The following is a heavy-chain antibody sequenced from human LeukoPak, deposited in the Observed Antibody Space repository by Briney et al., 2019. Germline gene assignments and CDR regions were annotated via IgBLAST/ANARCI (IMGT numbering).Heavy chain of an antibody. V-gene: IGHV4-30-2*01. CDR3: ARGNDILTGDALDI. CDR1: GSSISSGGYS. CDR2: IYHSGST. Sequence: SQTLSLTCAVSGSSISSGGYSWSWIRQPPGKGLEWIGYIYHSGSTYYNPSLKSRVTISVDRSKNQFSLKLSSVTAADTAVYYCARGNDILTGDALDIWGQGTMVTVSS. D-gene: IGHD3-9*01. J-gene: IGHJ3*02.